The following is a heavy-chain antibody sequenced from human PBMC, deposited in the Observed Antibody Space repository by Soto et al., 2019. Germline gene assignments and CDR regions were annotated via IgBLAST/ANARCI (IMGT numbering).Heavy chain of an antibody. CDR1: GGSISSSSYY. Sequence: QLQLQESGPGLVKPSETLSLTCTVSGGSISSSSYYWGWIRQPPGKGLEWIGSIYYSGSTYYNPSLKSRVTISVDTSKNQFSLKLSSVTAADTAVYYCARGIPWLLNPDYWGQGTLVTVSS. CDR2: IYYSGST. CDR3: ARGIPWLLNPDY. J-gene: IGHJ4*02. D-gene: IGHD1-20*01. V-gene: IGHV4-39*01.